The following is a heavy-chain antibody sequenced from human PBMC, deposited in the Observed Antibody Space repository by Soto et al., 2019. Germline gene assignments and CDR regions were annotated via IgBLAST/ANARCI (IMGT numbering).Heavy chain of an antibody. J-gene: IGHJ4*02. CDR2: IYYSGTT. Sequence: SETLSLTCTVSGGSIGGYYWSWIRQPPGKGLEWIGYIYYSGTTNYNPSLKSRVTISVDTSQNQFSLNLSSVTAADTAVYYCARFADFYDSSGYQYFFDYWGLGTLVTVSS. D-gene: IGHD3-22*01. CDR1: GGSIGGYY. CDR3: ARFADFYDSSGYQYFFDY. V-gene: IGHV4-59*08.